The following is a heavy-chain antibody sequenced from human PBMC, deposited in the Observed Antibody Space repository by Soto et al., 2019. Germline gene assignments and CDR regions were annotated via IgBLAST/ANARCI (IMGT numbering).Heavy chain of an antibody. CDR2: IKPKSGGT. Sequence: APVEVSSKACGYTFSSYDITLVRQAPGQGLEWMGWIKPKSGGTNYAQKFQGRVTMTRDTSISTAYMELSRLTSDDTAVYYCARGYSGYDGKTYFDYWGQGTLVTVSS. V-gene: IGHV1-2*02. CDR1: GYTFSSYD. D-gene: IGHD5-12*01. CDR3: ARGYSGYDGKTYFDY. J-gene: IGHJ4*02.